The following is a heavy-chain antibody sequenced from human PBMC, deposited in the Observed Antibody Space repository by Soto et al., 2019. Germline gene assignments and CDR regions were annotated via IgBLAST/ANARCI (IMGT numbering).Heavy chain of an antibody. CDR1: GGSVSSGSYY. Sequence: SETLSLTCTVSGGSVSSGSYYWSWIRQPPGKGLEWIGYIYYSGSTNYNPSLKSRVAISVDTSKNQFSLKLSSVTAADTAVYYCARGLLWFGERSCWFDPWGQGTLVTVS. D-gene: IGHD3-10*01. V-gene: IGHV4-61*01. CDR2: IYYSGST. J-gene: IGHJ5*02. CDR3: ARGLLWFGERSCWFDP.